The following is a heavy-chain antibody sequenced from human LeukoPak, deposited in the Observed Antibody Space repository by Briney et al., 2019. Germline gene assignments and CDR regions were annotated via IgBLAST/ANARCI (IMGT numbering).Heavy chain of an antibody. CDR1: GGSISSSSYY. Sequence: PSETLSLTCTVSGGSISSSSYYWGWIRQPPGKGLEWIGSIYYSGSTYYNPSLKSRVTISVDTSKNQFSLKLSSVTAADTAVYYCASRESETYYYGAFDIWGQGTMVTVSS. J-gene: IGHJ3*02. V-gene: IGHV4-39*07. D-gene: IGHD3-10*01. CDR3: ASRESETYYYGAFDI. CDR2: IYYSGST.